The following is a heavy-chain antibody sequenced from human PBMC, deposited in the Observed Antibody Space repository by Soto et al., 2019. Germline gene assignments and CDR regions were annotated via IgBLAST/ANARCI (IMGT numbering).Heavy chain of an antibody. CDR3: ARGATVTREYFYGMDV. J-gene: IGHJ6*02. D-gene: IGHD4-4*01. V-gene: IGHV1-69*01. CDR2: IIPMFGTP. CDR1: GGSFSNYA. Sequence: QVQLVQSGAEVKKPGSSVRVSCKTSGGSFSNYAFSWVRQAPGQGLEWMGAIIPMFGTPNYAQMFQGRVTITAYESTTTAYMEVSSLRSEDSAVYYCARGATVTREYFYGMDVWGQGTTVTVSS.